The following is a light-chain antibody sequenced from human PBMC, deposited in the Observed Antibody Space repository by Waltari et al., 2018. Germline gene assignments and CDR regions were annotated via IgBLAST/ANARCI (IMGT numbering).Light chain of an antibody. CDR1: QDFYTY. CDR2: AAS. Sequence: IQLTQSPSALSASVGDRVTITCRATQDFYTYLAWYQQEPGKAPKLLIYAASTLQSGVPSRFSGSGSGTDFTLTISSLQPEDFATYYCQQFNSYPRTFGQGTKVEIK. J-gene: IGKJ1*01. CDR3: QQFNSYPRT. V-gene: IGKV1-9*01.